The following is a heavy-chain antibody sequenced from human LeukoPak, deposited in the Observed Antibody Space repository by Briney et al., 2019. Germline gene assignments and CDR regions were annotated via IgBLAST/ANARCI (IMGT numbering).Heavy chain of an antibody. CDR3: ARRVATSGNFFDY. CDR1: GGAINRRNYY. Sequence: SETLSLTCTVVGGAINRRNYYWSWIRQSPGKGLEWIGSTYYSGSVNNNPSLQSRVTISVDTSRNQFSLKLTSVTAADTAVYYCARRVATSGNFFDYWGPGILVTVS. CDR2: TYYSGSV. J-gene: IGHJ4*02. V-gene: IGHV4-39*01. D-gene: IGHD3-3*01.